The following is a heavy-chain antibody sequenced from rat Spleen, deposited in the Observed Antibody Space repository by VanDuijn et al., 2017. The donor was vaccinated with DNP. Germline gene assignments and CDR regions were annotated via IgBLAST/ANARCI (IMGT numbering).Heavy chain of an antibody. J-gene: IGHJ2*01. CDR2: ISYEGSST. V-gene: IGHV5-7*01. CDR1: GLTFSDYN. CDR3: ARVGDLHYGGYGDVLDV. Sequence: EVQLVESGGGLVQPGRSLKLSCAASGLTFSDYNMAWVRQAPKKGLEWVATISYEGSSTYYRDSVKGRFTISRDNAKSTLYLQMDSLRSEDTATYYCARVGDLHYGGYGDVLDVWGQGVMVTVSS. D-gene: IGHD1-12*03.